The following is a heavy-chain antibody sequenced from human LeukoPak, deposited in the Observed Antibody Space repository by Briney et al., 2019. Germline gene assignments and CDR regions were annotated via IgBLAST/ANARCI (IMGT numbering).Heavy chain of an antibody. CDR3: ARGGAYYDILTGYYRSGDY. J-gene: IGHJ4*02. Sequence: PSETLSLTCTVSGGSISSGDYYWSWIRQPAGKGLEWIGRIYTSGSTNYNPSLKSRVTISVDTSKNQFSLKLSSVTAADTAVYYCARGGAYYDILTGYYRSGDYWGQGTLVTVSS. V-gene: IGHV4-61*02. D-gene: IGHD3-9*01. CDR2: IYTSGST. CDR1: GGSISSGDYY.